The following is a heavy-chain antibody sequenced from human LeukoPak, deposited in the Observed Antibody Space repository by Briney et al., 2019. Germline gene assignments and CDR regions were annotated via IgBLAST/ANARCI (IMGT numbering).Heavy chain of an antibody. V-gene: IGHV3-74*01. CDR3: AKGRRYCSGGSCYLELDY. CDR1: GFTFSSYW. CDR2: INSDGSTT. D-gene: IGHD2-15*01. J-gene: IGHJ4*02. Sequence: GGSLRLSCAASGFTFSSYWMHWVRQAPGKGLVWVSRINSDGSTTNYADSVQGRFTISRDNSKNTLYLQMNSLRAEDTAVYYCAKGRRYCSGGSCYLELDYWGQGTLVTVSS.